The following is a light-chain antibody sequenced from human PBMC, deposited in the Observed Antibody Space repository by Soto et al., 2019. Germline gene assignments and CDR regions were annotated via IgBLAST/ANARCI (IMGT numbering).Light chain of an antibody. CDR3: HQYATSPYT. J-gene: IGKJ2*01. CDR1: QSVNNN. CDR2: GAS. Sequence: EIILTQSPASLSVSPGERATLSCRASQSVNNNLAWYQQKPGQAPRLLIYGASTRATGIPGRFRGSGSGTEFTLTITSLQSEDFAVYFCHQYATSPYTFGQGTKLEIK. V-gene: IGKV3-15*01.